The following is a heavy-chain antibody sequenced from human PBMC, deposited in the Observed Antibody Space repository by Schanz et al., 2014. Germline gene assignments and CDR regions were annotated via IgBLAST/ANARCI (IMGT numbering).Heavy chain of an antibody. CDR3: ARDSGSHYLVDY. CDR2: ISRSSSTI. D-gene: IGHD1-26*01. Sequence: EVQLVESGGGLVQPGGSLRLSCAASAFIFRSYSMHWVRQAPGKGLEWVSYISRSSSTIYYADSVRGRFTISRDNAKNSLYLQMNSLRAEDTAVYYCARDSGSHYLVDYWGQGTLATVSS. J-gene: IGHJ4*02. CDR1: AFIFRSYS. V-gene: IGHV3-48*01.